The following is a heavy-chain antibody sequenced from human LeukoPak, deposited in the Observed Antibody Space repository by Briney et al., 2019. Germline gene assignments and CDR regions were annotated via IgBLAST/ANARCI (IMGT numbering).Heavy chain of an antibody. J-gene: IGHJ2*01. CDR3: TRDSCQYRSESYFDL. Sequence: PGRSLRLSCAASGFTLSSYGMHWVRQAPGKGLVWVSGMGIDGSIKIYRDSVRGRFTISRDDSKNTLYLQMHSLRAEDTAVIYCTRDSCQYRSESYFDLGGHGSLLTV. CDR1: GFTLSSYG. V-gene: IGHV3-33*01. D-gene: IGHD6-19*01. CDR2: MGIDGSIK.